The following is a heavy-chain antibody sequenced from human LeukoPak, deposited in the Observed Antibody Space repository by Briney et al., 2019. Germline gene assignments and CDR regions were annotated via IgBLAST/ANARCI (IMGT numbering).Heavy chain of an antibody. D-gene: IGHD6-13*01. Sequence: PGGSLRLSCAAFGFTVSSYEMSWVRQAPGKGLEWVSHISISGTTIYYADSVKGRFTISSGNAKNSLFLQMNSLRAEDTAVYYCARGSGSTWYPSYGLDVWGKGTTVTVSS. CDR2: ISISGTTI. J-gene: IGHJ6*04. CDR3: ARGSGSTWYPSYGLDV. V-gene: IGHV3-48*03. CDR1: GFTVSSYE.